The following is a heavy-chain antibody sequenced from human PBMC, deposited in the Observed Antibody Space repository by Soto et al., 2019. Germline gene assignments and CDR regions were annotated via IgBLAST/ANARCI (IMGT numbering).Heavy chain of an antibody. CDR2: INHSGST. CDR1: GGSFSGYY. D-gene: IGHD6-13*01. Sequence: SETLSLTCTVYGGSFSGYYWSWIRQPPGKGLEWIGEINHSGSTNYNPSLKSRVTISVDTSKNQFSLKLTSVTVEDTAVYYCATSYGNAWYTYWGQGTQVTVSS. V-gene: IGHV4-34*01. CDR3: ATSYGNAWYTY. J-gene: IGHJ4*02.